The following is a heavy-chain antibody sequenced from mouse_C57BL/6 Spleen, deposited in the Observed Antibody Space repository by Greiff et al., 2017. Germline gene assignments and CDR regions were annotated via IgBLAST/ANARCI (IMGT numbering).Heavy chain of an antibody. CDR2: ISSGSSTI. V-gene: IGHV5-17*01. Sequence: DVKLVESGGGLVKPGGSLKLSCAASGFTFSDYGMHWVRQAPEKGLEWVAYISSGSSTIYYADTVKGRFTISRDNAKNTLFLQMTSLRSEDTAMYYCARPGGSEDYYAMDYWGQGTSVTVSS. CDR1: GFTFSDYG. J-gene: IGHJ4*01. CDR3: ARPGGSEDYYAMDY. D-gene: IGHD1-1*02.